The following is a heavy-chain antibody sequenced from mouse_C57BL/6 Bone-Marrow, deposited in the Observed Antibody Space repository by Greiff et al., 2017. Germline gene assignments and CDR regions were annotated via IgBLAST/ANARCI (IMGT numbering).Heavy chain of an antibody. Sequence: QVQLKQSGAELARPGASVKLSCKASGYTFTSYGISWVKQRTGQGLEWIGEIYPRSGNTYYNEKFKGKATLTADKSSSTAYMELRSLTSEDSAVYSCAKSLSYAMDYWGQGTSVTVSS. CDR2: IYPRSGNT. J-gene: IGHJ4*01. CDR3: AKSLSYAMDY. CDR1: GYTFTSYG. V-gene: IGHV1-81*01. D-gene: IGHD6-2*01.